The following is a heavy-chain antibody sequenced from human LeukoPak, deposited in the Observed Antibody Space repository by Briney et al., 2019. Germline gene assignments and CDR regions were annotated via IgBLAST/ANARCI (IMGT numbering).Heavy chain of an antibody. D-gene: IGHD3-22*01. CDR3: ARTGSSGTFDY. V-gene: IGHV4-59*01. J-gene: IGHJ4*02. Sequence: SETLSLTCTVSGGSISSYYWSWIRQPPGKGLESIGYIYYSGSTNYNPSLKSRVTISVDTSKNQFSLKLSSVTAADTAVYYCARTGSSGTFDYWGQGTLVTVSS. CDR1: GGSISSYY. CDR2: IYYSGST.